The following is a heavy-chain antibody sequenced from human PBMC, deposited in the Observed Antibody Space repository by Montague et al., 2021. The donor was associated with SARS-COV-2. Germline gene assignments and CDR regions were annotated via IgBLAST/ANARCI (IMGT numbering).Heavy chain of an antibody. Sequence: SETLSLTCAVSGGSISSSHWWSWFRQPPGKGLVWIGEIYHSGSTNYNQSLKSRVTITIDKSKNQFSLKLSSVTAADTAAYYCSEEFRTYGYGGQYWYFDPWGRGTLVTVSS. D-gene: IGHD4-23*01. CDR1: GGSISSSHW. CDR3: SEEFRTYGYGGQYWYFDP. CDR2: IYHSGST. J-gene: IGHJ2*01. V-gene: IGHV4-4*02.